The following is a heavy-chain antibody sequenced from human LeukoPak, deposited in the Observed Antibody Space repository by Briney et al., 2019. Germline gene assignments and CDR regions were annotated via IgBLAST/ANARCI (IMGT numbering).Heavy chain of an antibody. CDR3: ARGSDTAAGLY. CDR2: INHSGST. D-gene: IGHD6-13*01. CDR1: GGSFSGYY. J-gene: IGHJ4*02. Sequence: SETLSLTCAVYGGSFSGYYWSWIRQPPGKGLEWIGEINHSGSTNYNPSLKSRVSISVDSSKNQFSLKVSSVTAADTAVYYCARGSDTAAGLYWGQGTLVTVSS. V-gene: IGHV4-34*01.